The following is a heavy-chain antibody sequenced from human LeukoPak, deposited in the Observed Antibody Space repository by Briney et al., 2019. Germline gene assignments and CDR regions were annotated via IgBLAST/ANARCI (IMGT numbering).Heavy chain of an antibody. CDR3: ARAGFTFSDYFGSFFDY. J-gene: IGHJ4*02. D-gene: IGHD3-10*01. Sequence: GGSLRLSCAASGLTFSSHSMNWVRQAPGKGLEWISHIRSSSSRSTTYYADSVKGRFTLSRDNAKNSLYLQMNSLGAEDTAVYYCARAGFTFSDYFGSFFDYWGQGTLVTVSS. CDR2: IRSSSSRSTT. CDR1: GLTFSSHS. V-gene: IGHV3-48*01.